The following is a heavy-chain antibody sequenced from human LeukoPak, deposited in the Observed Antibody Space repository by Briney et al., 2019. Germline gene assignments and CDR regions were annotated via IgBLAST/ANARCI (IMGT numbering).Heavy chain of an antibody. J-gene: IGHJ5*01. CDR1: GFTFSGYA. CDR2: ISVSGVTR. D-gene: IGHD2-21*01. V-gene: IGHV3-23*01. Sequence: QPGGSLRLSCGSGFTFSGYAMTWVRQAPGKRLEWVSFISVSGVTRHYADFVEGRFAISRVTSKNTLYLQMNSLRTADTAIYYCALLGGESFASWGQGTLVTVSS. CDR3: ALLGGESFAS.